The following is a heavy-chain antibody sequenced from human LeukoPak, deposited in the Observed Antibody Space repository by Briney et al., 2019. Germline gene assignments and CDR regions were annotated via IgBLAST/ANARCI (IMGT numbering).Heavy chain of an antibody. D-gene: IGHD5-24*01. Sequence: GGSLRLSCTASGFTFGDYAMSWVRQAPGKGLEWVGFIRSKAYGGTTEYAASVKGRFTISRDDSKSIAYLQMNRLKTEDTAVYYCTRADVEMATANPYYFDYWGQGTLVTVSS. CDR1: GFTFGDYA. V-gene: IGHV3-49*04. CDR3: TRADVEMATANPYYFDY. J-gene: IGHJ4*02. CDR2: IRSKAYGGTT.